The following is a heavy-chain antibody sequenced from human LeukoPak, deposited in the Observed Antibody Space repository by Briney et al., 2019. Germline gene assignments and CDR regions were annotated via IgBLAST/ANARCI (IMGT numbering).Heavy chain of an antibody. V-gene: IGHV4-59*01. J-gene: IGHJ4*02. Sequence: SETLSLTCTVSGASISTYYWSWLRQPPGKGLEWVGYIYYTGSSNYNPSLKSRATISVDTSKNHFSLKLSSVTAADTAVYYCVKGRDGYDLWGQGTLVTVSS. D-gene: IGHD5-24*01. CDR1: GASISTYY. CDR3: VKGRDGYDL. CDR2: IYYTGSS.